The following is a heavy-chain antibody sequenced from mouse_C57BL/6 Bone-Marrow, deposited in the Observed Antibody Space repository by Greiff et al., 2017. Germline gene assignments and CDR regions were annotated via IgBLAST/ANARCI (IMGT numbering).Heavy chain of an antibody. J-gene: IGHJ3*01. CDR1: GFTFNTYA. CDR2: IRSKSSNDAT. CDR3: VRSYYGSSLWFAY. V-gene: IGHV10-3*01. Sequence: EVKLVESGGGLVQPKGSLKLSCAASGFTFNTYAMHWVRQAPGKGLEWVARIRSKSSNDATYYADSVKDRFTISRDDSQSMLYLQMNNLKTEDTAMYYCVRSYYGSSLWFAYWGQGTLVTVSA. D-gene: IGHD1-1*01.